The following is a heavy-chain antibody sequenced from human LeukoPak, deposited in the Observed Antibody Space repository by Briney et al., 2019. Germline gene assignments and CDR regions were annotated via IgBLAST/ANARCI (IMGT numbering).Heavy chain of an antibody. V-gene: IGHV4-59*01. CDR2: IYYSGST. D-gene: IGHD6-13*01. CDR1: GGSISSYY. CDR3: ARASIAAAALDAFDI. J-gene: IGHJ3*02. Sequence: PSETLSLTCTVSGGSISSYYWSWIRQPPGKGLEWIGYIYYSGSTNYNPSLKSRVTISVDTSKNQFSLKLSSVTAADTAVYYCARASIAAAALDAFDIWGQGTMVTVSS.